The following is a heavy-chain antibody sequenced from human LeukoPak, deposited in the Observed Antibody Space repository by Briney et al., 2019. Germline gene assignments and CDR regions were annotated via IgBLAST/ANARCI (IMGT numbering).Heavy chain of an antibody. CDR3: ASLYSSGWEVGDY. CDR2: INHSGST. V-gene: IGHV4-34*01. Sequence: SETLSLTCAVYGGSFSGYYWSWIRQPPGKGLEWIGEINHSGSTNYNPSLKSRVTISVDTSKNQFSLKLSSVTAADTAVYYCASLYSSGWEVGDYWGQGTLVTVSS. CDR1: GGSFSGYY. J-gene: IGHJ4*02. D-gene: IGHD6-19*01.